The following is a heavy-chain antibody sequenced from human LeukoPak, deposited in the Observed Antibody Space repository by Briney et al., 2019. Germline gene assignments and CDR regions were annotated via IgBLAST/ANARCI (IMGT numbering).Heavy chain of an antibody. CDR2: ISGSGGST. J-gene: IGHJ4*02. CDR1: GFTFSSYA. Sequence: QSGGSLRLSCAASGFTFSSYAMSWVRQAPGKGLEWVLGISGSGGSTYYADSVKDRFTISRDNSKNTLYLQMNSLRAEDTAVYYCAKGYCSSTSCYRQDYWGQGTLVTVSS. CDR3: AKGYCSSTSCYRQDY. D-gene: IGHD2-2*01. V-gene: IGHV3-23*01.